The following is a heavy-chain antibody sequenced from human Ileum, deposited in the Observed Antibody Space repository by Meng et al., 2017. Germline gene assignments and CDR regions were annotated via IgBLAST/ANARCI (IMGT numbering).Heavy chain of an antibody. CDR2: INSDGSIT. Sequence: GESLMISCVASGFTFSSYWMYWLRQAPGKGLVCVSRINSDGSITTYADSEKGRFTISRDNAKKALYLQMTSLRAEDTAVYYCARRGPDSSGYHYSHWGQGTLVTVSS. CDR3: ARRGPDSSGYHYSH. CDR1: GFTFSSYW. J-gene: IGHJ4*02. V-gene: IGHV3-74*01. D-gene: IGHD3-22*01.